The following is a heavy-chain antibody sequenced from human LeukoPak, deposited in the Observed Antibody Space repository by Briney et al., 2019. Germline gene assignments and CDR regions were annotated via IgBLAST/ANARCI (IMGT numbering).Heavy chain of an antibody. CDR2: TSKNGGNT. CDR3: ARVGEGRYYQYYYMDV. J-gene: IGHJ6*03. CDR1: GFTLSSYA. D-gene: IGHD1-26*01. Sequence: GGSLRLSCAASGFTLSSYAMHWVRQAPGKGLEYVSATSKNGGNTYYANSVKGRFSISRDNSKNTLYLQMGSLRTEDMAVYYCARVGEGRYYQYYYMDVWGKGTTVTVSS. V-gene: IGHV3-64*01.